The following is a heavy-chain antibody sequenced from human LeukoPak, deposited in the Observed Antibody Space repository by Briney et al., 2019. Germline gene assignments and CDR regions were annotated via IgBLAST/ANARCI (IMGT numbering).Heavy chain of an antibody. J-gene: IGHJ3*02. CDR2: INPSGGST. CDR1: GYTFTSYY. D-gene: IGHD3-22*01. Sequence: GASVKVSCKASGYTFTSYYMHWVRQAPGQGLEWMGIINPSGGSTRYAQKFQGRVTMTRDTSTSTVYMELSSLRSEDTAVYYCARDSNKDSSDSGAFDIWGQGTMVTVSS. V-gene: IGHV1-46*01. CDR3: ARDSNKDSSDSGAFDI.